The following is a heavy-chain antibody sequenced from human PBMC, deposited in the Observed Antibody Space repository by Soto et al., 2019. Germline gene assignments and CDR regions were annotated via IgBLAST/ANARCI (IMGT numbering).Heavy chain of an antibody. J-gene: IGHJ6*02. CDR1: GGTFSTSA. Sequence: QVQLVQSGAEVKNPGSSVKVSCKASGGTFSTSAISWVRQAPGQGLEWVGGIMPVFPTPDYAQNFQGRVTVTAGESTTTAYRVLTSVRADDTAVYYCGIDKDRQQLGGKYYYILDVWGQGTAITVSS. CDR3: GIDKDRQQLGGKYYYILDV. V-gene: IGHV1-69*12. CDR2: IMPVFPTP. D-gene: IGHD3-3*02.